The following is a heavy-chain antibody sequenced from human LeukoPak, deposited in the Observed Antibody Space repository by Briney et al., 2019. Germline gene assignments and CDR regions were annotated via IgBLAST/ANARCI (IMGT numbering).Heavy chain of an antibody. CDR2: INHSGST. J-gene: IGHJ4*02. Sequence: SETLSLTCAVYGGSFSGYYWSWIRQPPGRGLEWIGEINHSGSTYYNPSLKSRVTISVDTSKNQFSLKLSSVTAADTAVYYCATPMQSYWGQGTLVTVSS. D-gene: IGHD6-19*01. CDR3: ATPMQSY. V-gene: IGHV4-34*01. CDR1: GGSFSGYY.